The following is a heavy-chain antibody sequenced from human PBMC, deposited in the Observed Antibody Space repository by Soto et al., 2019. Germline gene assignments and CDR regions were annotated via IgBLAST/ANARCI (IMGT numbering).Heavy chain of an antibody. D-gene: IGHD5-12*01. CDR3: AKRDSGYDFYYYGMDV. V-gene: IGHV3-23*01. CDR1: GFTFSSYA. CDR2: ISGSGGST. J-gene: IGHJ6*02. Sequence: GGSLRLSCAASGFTFSSYAMSWVRQAPGKGLEWVSAISGSGGSTYYADSVKGRFTISRDNSKNTLYLQMNSLRAEDTAVYYCAKRDSGYDFYYYGMDVWGQGTTVTVSS.